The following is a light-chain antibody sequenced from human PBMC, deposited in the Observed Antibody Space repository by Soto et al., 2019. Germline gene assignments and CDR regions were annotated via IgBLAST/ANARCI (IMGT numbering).Light chain of an antibody. J-gene: IGLJ1*01. CDR2: HVS. CDR1: SSDVGGYNS. V-gene: IGLV2-14*03. Sequence: HSVLTRPASLSGSPGQSITISCTVTSSDVGGYNSVFWYNQHPVKAPKLIIYHVSSRPSGVSNRFSGSKSGNTASLTISGLQAEDEADYYCSSYTSSNTFVFGTGTKVTVL. CDR3: SSYTSSNTFV.